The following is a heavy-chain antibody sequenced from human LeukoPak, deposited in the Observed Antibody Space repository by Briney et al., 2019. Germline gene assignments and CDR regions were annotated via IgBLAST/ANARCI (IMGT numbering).Heavy chain of an antibody. CDR2: ISYSGST. J-gene: IGHJ4*02. CDR1: GGSTSSFY. CDR3: ARHLYSGWHFDY. Sequence: PSQTLSLTCTVSGGSTSSFYWTWIRQPPGKGLEWIGYISYSGSTNYNPSLKGRVTISVDTSKNQFSLKLSSVTAADTAVYYCARHLYSGWHFDYWGQGTLVTVSS. V-gene: IGHV4-59*08. D-gene: IGHD6-19*01.